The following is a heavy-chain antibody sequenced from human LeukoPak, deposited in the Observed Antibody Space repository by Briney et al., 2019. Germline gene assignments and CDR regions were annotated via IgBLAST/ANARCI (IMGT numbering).Heavy chain of an antibody. CDR3: ARDSRGSSSYGSGSYYTLDY. D-gene: IGHD3-10*01. V-gene: IGHV3-66*01. Sequence: GGSLRLSCAASGFTVSSNYMSWVRQAPGKGLEGVSVFYSGGSTYYADSVKGRFTISRDNSKNTLYLQMNSLRAEDTAVYYCARDSRGSSSYGSGSYYTLDYWGQGTLVTVSS. J-gene: IGHJ4*02. CDR1: GFTVSSNY. CDR2: FYSGGST.